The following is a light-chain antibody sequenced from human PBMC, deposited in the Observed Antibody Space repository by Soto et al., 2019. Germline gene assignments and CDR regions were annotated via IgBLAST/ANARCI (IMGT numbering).Light chain of an antibody. CDR2: DVS. Sequence: QSALTQPRSVSGSPGQSVTISCTGTSSDVGGYNYVSWYQQHPGKAPKVMIYDVSERPSGVPDRCSGSKSGNTASLTISGLQPEDEADYYCCSYAGSPRYVLGTGTKITVL. V-gene: IGLV2-11*01. J-gene: IGLJ1*01. CDR3: CSYAGSPRYV. CDR1: SSDVGGYNY.